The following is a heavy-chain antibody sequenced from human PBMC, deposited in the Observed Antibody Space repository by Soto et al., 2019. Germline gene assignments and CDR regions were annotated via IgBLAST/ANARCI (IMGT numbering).Heavy chain of an antibody. V-gene: IGHV4-61*01. D-gene: IGHD3-3*01. CDR3: ARARYYDFWSGWTGMDV. CDR2: IYYSGST. Sequence: SETLSLTCTVSGGSVSSGSYYWSWIRQPPGKGLEWIGYIYYSGSTNYNPSLKSRVTISVDTSKNQFSLKLSSVTAADTAVYYWARARYYDFWSGWTGMDVWGQGTTVTVSS. CDR1: GGSVSSGSYY. J-gene: IGHJ6*02.